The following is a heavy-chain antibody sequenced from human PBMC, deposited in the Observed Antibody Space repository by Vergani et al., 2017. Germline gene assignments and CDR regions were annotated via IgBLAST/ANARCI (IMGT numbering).Heavy chain of an antibody. CDR3: ARWGYCSGGSCHPFDP. D-gene: IGHD2-15*01. J-gene: IGHJ5*02. V-gene: IGHV4-34*01. CDR2: INHSGST. CDR1: GGSFSGYY. Sequence: QVQLQQWGAGLLKPSETLSLTCAVYGGSFSGYYWSWIRQPPGKGLEWIGEINHSGSTNYNPSLKSRVTISVDTSKNQFSLKLSSVTAADTAVYYCARWGYCSGGSCHPFDPWGQGTLVTVSS.